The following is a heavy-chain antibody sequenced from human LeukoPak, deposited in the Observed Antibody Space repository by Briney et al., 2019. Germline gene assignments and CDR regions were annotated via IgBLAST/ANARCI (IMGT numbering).Heavy chain of an antibody. CDR2: IHHSGTT. CDR1: GGSISSNW. Sequence: SETLSLTCAVSGGSISSNWWSWVRQPPGKGLEWIGEIHHSGTTNSNPSLKSRLTISVDKSKNQFSLNLSSVTAADTAVYYCARTQQLVQYNWFDPWGQGTLVTVSS. CDR3: ARTQQLVQYNWFDP. D-gene: IGHD6-13*01. V-gene: IGHV4-4*02. J-gene: IGHJ5*02.